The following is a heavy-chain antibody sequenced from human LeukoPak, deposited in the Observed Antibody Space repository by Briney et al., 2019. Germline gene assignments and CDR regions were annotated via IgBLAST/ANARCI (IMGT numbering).Heavy chain of an antibody. CDR2: IIPIFGTA. Sequence: ASVKVSCKASGGTFSSYAISWVRQAPGQGLEWMGGIIPIFGTANYAQKFQGRVTITADKSTSTAYMELSSLRSEDTAVYYCARPPITMVRGVISLGWFDPWGQGTLVTVSS. CDR3: ARPPITMVRGVISLGWFDP. J-gene: IGHJ5*02. V-gene: IGHV1-69*06. D-gene: IGHD3-10*01. CDR1: GGTFSSYA.